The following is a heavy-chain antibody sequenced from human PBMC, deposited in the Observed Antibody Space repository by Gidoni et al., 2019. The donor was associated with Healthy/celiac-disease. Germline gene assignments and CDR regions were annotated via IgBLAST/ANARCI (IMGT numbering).Heavy chain of an antibody. CDR2: IYWNDDK. J-gene: IGHJ3*02. CDR1: GFSLSTSGVG. Sequence: QITLKESGPTLVKPTQTLTLTCTFSGFSLSTSGVGVGWIRQPPGKALEWLALIYWNDDKRYSPSLKSRLTITKDTSKNQVVLTMTNMDPGDTATYYCALIQGQGYAMVRGDDAFDIWGQGTMVTVSS. CDR3: ALIQGQGYAMVRGDDAFDI. V-gene: IGHV2-5*01. D-gene: IGHD3-10*01.